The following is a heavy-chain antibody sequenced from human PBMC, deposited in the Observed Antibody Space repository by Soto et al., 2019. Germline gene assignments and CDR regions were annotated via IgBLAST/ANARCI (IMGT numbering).Heavy chain of an antibody. D-gene: IGHD3-9*01. CDR2: ISSGSKTI. V-gene: IGHV3-48*02. CDR3: AREDILGVRSFDY. CDR1: GFTFSGYS. J-gene: IGHJ4*02. Sequence: GVSLRLSCAASGFTFSGYSVNWVRQAPGKGLEWVSYISSGSKTIYYAESVKGRFTVSRDNARNSQYLQMNSLRDEDTAVYYCAREDILGVRSFDYWGQGTLVTVSS.